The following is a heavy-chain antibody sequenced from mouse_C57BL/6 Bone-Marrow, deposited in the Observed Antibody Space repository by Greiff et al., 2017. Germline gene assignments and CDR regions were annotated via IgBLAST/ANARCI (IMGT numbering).Heavy chain of an antibody. J-gene: IGHJ3*01. CDR3: AIYYDYGAWFAY. V-gene: IGHV1-64*01. CDR2: IHPNSGST. D-gene: IGHD2-4*01. Sequence: VQLQQPGAELVKPGASVKLSCKASGYTFTSYWMHWVQQRPGQGLEWIGMIHPNSGSTNYNEKFKSKATLTVDKSSSTAYMQLSSLTSEVSAVYYCAIYYDYGAWFAYWGQGTLVTVSA. CDR1: GYTFTSYW.